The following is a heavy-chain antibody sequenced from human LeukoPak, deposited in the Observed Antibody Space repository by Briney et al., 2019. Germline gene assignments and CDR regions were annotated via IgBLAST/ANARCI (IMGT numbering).Heavy chain of an antibody. J-gene: IGHJ4*02. D-gene: IGHD6-13*01. CDR1: GFTFSSYS. V-gene: IGHV3-48*02. CDR3: ARDDAAAAGKDY. Sequence: PGGSLRLSCAASGFTFSSYSMNWVRQAPGKGLEWVSYIGISTSTIYYADSVKGRFTTSRDNAKNSLYLQMNSLRDEDTAVYYCARDDAAAAGKDYWGQGTLVTVSS. CDR2: IGISTSTI.